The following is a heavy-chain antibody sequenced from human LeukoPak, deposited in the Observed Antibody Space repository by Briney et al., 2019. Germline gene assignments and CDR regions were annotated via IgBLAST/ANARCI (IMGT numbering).Heavy chain of an antibody. CDR3: ASSYSRSWSGWCAP. CDR1: GGSFSGYY. J-gene: IGHJ5*02. CDR2: INHSGST. D-gene: IGHD6-13*01. V-gene: IGHV4-34*01. Sequence: SETLSLTCAVYGGSFSGYYWSWIRQPPGKGLEWIGEINHSGSTNYNPSLKSRVTISVDTSKNQFSLKLSSVTAADTAVYYCASSYSRSWSGWCAPWGQGTLVTVSS.